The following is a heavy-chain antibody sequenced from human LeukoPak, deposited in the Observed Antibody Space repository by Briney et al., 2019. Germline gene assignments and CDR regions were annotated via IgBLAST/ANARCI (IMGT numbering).Heavy chain of an antibody. V-gene: IGHV3-7*01. CDR1: GFTFSGYW. CDR3: ARVQHGWIMDY. D-gene: IGHD5-12*01. CDR2: IKQDGSEK. J-gene: IGHJ4*02. Sequence: PGGSLRLSCAASGFTFSGYWMSWVRQAPGKGLEWVANIKQDGSEKYYVDSVKGRFTISRDNAKSSLYLQMNSLRAEDTAVYYCARVQHGWIMDYWGQGTLVTVSS.